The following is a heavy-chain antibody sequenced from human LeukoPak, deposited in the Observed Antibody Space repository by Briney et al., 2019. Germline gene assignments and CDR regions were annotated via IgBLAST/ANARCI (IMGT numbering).Heavy chain of an antibody. J-gene: IGHJ4*02. CDR3: VTDRGYNYGASRCDH. CDR1: GFTFSTYW. D-gene: IGHD5-18*01. CDR2: IKQDGSEK. Sequence: GGSLRLSCAASGFTFSTYWMTWVRQAPGKGLEWVANIKQDGSEKYYVDSVKGRFTISRDNAKNSLFLQMSSLRAEDTAVYYCVTDRGYNYGASRCDHWGQGTLVTVSS. V-gene: IGHV3-7*03.